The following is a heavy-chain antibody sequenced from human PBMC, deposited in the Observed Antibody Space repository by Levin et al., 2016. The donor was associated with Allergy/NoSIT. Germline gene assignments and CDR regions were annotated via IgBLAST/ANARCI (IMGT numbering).Heavy chain of an antibody. D-gene: IGHD1-1*01. V-gene: IGHV4-59*01. CDR2: IYYSGST. Sequence: WIRQPPGKGLEWIGYIYYSGSTNYNPSLKSRVTISVDTSKNQFSLKLSSVTAADTAVYYCARDGTRAFDIWGQGTMVTVSS. J-gene: IGHJ3*02. CDR3: ARDGTRAFDI.